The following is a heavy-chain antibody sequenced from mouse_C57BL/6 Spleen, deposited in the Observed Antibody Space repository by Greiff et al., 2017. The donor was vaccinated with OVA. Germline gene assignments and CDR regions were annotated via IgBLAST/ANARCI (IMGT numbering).Heavy chain of an antibody. Sequence: QVQLQQSGAELVKPGASVKISCKASGYAFSSYWMNWVKQRPGKGLEWIGQIYPGDGDTNYNGKFKGKATLTADKSSSTAYMQLSSLTSEDSAVYFCARSDSSGYSLFAYWGQGTLVTVSA. CDR1: GYAFSSYW. V-gene: IGHV1-80*01. J-gene: IGHJ3*01. D-gene: IGHD3-2*02. CDR3: ARSDSSGYSLFAY. CDR2: IYPGDGDT.